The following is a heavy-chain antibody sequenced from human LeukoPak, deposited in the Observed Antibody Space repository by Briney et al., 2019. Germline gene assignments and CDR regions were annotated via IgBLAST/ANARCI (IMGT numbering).Heavy chain of an antibody. CDR1: GYTFTSYG. D-gene: IGHD2-2*01. CDR2: ISAYNGNT. CDR3: ARERPVPAARDAFDI. V-gene: IGHV1-18*04. Sequence: ASVKVSCKASGYTFTSYGISWVRQAPGQGLEWMGWISAYNGNTNYAQKPQGRVTMTTDTSTSTAYMELRSLRSDDTAVYYCARERPVPAARDAFDIWGQGTMVTVSS. J-gene: IGHJ3*02.